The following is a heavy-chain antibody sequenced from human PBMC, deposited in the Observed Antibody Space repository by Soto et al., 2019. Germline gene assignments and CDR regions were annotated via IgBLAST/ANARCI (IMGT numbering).Heavy chain of an antibody. J-gene: IGHJ5*02. V-gene: IGHV4-39*07. CDR3: ARGVSENWFDP. Sequence: SETLSLSWTVSGGSISSSDFYWILLRQTPGKGLELIGCIYYSGSTYYNPSLKSRVTISVDRSKNQFSLKLSSVTAADTAVYYCARGVSENWFDPWGQGTLVTVSS. CDR1: GGSISSSDFY. CDR2: IYYSGST. D-gene: IGHD1-26*01.